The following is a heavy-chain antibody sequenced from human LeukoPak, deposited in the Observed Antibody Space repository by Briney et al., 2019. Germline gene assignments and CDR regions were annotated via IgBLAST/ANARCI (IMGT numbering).Heavy chain of an antibody. CDR3: ARDPYYDILTGYAGGYFDY. V-gene: IGHV3-30*03. J-gene: IGHJ4*02. D-gene: IGHD3-9*01. CDR1: GFTFSRHG. Sequence: PGRSLRLSCAPSGFTFSRHGMHWVRQAPGKGLEWVAIISNDGSRKYYAHSVEGRFTISRDNSKNTLYLQMNSLRAEDTAVYYCARDPYYDILTGYAGGYFDYWGQGTLVTVSS. CDR2: ISNDGSRK.